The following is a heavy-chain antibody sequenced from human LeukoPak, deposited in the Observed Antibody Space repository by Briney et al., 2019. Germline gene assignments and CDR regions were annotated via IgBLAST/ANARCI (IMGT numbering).Heavy chain of an antibody. V-gene: IGHV7-4-1*02. D-gene: IGHD4-17*01. J-gene: IGHJ3*02. CDR3: ARGEYGDYSYAFDI. CDR2: INTNTGNP. CDR1: GYTFTGYY. Sequence: ASVKVSCKASGYTFTGYYMHWVRQAPGQGLEWMGWINTNTGNPTYAQGFTGRFVFSLDTSVSTAYLQISSLKAEDTAVYYCARGEYGDYSYAFDIWGQGTMVTVSS.